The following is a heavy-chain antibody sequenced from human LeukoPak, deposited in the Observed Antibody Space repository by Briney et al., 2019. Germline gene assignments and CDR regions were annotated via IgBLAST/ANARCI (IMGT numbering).Heavy chain of an antibody. CDR3: ASSTPWIQLWYGRDY. Sequence: SETLSLTCPVYGGSFSGYYWSWIRQPPGKRLEWIGEINHSGSTNYNPSLKSRVTISVDTSKNQFSLRLSSVTAADTAVYYCASSTPWIQLWYGRDYWGQGTLVTVS. J-gene: IGHJ4*02. D-gene: IGHD5-18*01. CDR1: GGSFSGYY. V-gene: IGHV4-34*01. CDR2: INHSGST.